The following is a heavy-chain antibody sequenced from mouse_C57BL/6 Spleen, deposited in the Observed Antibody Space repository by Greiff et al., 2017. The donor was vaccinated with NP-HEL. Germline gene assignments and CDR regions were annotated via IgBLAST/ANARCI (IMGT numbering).Heavy chain of an antibody. CDR2: INYDGSST. V-gene: IGHV5-16*01. D-gene: IGHD2-5*01. Sequence: EVKLVESEGGLVQPGSSMKLSCTASGFTFSDYYMAWVRPVPEKGLEWVANINYDGSSTYYLDSLKSRFIISRDNAKNILYLQMSSLKSEDTATYYCARGSNYEGFAYWGQGTLVTVSA. CDR1: GFTFSDYY. J-gene: IGHJ3*01. CDR3: ARGSNYEGFAY.